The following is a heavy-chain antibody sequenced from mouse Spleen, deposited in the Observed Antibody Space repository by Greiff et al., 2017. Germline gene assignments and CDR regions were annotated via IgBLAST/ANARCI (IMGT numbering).Heavy chain of an antibody. Sequence: VMLVESGPELVKPGASVKISCKASGYAFSSSWMNWVKQRPGQGLEWIGRIYPGDGDTNYNGKFKGKATLTADKSSSTAYMQLSSLTSVDSAVYFCAREEYYGDYWGQGTTLTVSS. V-gene: IGHV1-82*01. CDR2: IYPGDGDT. CDR3: AREEYYGDY. J-gene: IGHJ2*01. CDR1: GYAFSSSW.